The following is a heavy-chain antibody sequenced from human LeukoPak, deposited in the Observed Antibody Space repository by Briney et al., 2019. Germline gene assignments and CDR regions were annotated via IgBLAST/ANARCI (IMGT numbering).Heavy chain of an antibody. CDR2: IKPDGSEK. CDR1: GFTFSSFW. V-gene: IGHV3-7*01. Sequence: GGSLRLSCAASGFTFSSFWMSWVRQAPGMGPEWVANIKPDGSEKFYVDSVKGRFTISRDNANNSLSLEMNTLRAEDTGVYYCAKDSYSKGDYWGQGVLVTVSS. CDR3: AKDSYSKGDY. J-gene: IGHJ4*02. D-gene: IGHD6-13*01.